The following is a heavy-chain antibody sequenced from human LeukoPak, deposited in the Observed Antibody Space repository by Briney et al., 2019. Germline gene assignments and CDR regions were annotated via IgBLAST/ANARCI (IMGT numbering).Heavy chain of an antibody. J-gene: IGHJ4*02. CDR2: IIPIFGTA. Sequence: GASVKVSCKASGGTFSRYAISWVRQAPGQGLEWMGGIIPIFGTANYAQKFQGRVTITADKSTSTAYMELSSLRSEDTAVYYCARTEGGYDWGGFDYWGQGTLVTVSS. CDR3: ARTEGGYDWGGFDY. CDR1: GGTFSRYA. D-gene: IGHD5-12*01. V-gene: IGHV1-69*06.